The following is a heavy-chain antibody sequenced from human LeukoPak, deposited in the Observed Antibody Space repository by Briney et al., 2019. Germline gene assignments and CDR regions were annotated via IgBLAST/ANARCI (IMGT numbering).Heavy chain of an antibody. J-gene: IGHJ4*02. D-gene: IGHD3-22*01. CDR2: IYYSGST. Sequence: SETLSLTCTVSGGSISSGGYYWSWLRQHPGKGLEWIGYIYYSGSTYYNPSLKSRVTISVDTSKKHFSLKLSSVTAADTAVYYCARTDTSGYHFDFWGQGTLLTVSS. CDR3: ARTDTSGYHFDF. V-gene: IGHV4-31*03. CDR1: GGSISSGGYY.